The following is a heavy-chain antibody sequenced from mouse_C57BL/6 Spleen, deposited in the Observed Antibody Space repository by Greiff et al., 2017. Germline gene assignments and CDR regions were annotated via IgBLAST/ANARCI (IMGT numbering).Heavy chain of an antibody. CDR3: ARSPPYYYGSSYDYYAMDY. Sequence: QVQLQQSGAELVRPGTSVKVSCKASGYAFTNYLIEWVKQRPGQGLEWIGVINPGSGGTNYNEKFKGKATLTADKSSSTAYMQLSSLTSEDSAVYFCARSPPYYYGSSYDYYAMDYWGQGTSVTVSS. CDR1: GYAFTNYL. J-gene: IGHJ4*01. V-gene: IGHV1-54*01. D-gene: IGHD1-1*01. CDR2: INPGSGGT.